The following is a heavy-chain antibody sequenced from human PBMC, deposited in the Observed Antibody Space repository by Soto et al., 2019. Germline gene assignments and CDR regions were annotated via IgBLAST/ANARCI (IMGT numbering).Heavy chain of an antibody. CDR2: IYVTGAV. Sequence: SETLSLTCSVSGAALNSGNYYWSWIRQVPGKGLEWIGHIYVTGAVDYNPSLRDRITISQDTSERQFSLNLRLVTAADTAVYYCARLRIATNNYKWFDPWGQGTLDTVFS. CDR3: ARLRIATNNYKWFDP. V-gene: IGHV4-31*03. D-gene: IGHD2-21*01. J-gene: IGHJ5*02. CDR1: GAALNSGNYY.